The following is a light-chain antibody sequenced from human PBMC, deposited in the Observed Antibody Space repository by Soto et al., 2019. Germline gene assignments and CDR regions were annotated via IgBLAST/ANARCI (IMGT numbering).Light chain of an antibody. V-gene: IGLV2-14*03. Sequence: HSALTQPASVSGSPGQSITISCTGTSSDVGGYNYVSWYQQHPGKAPKLMIYDVSNRPSGVSNRFSGSKSGNTASLTISGLQAEDEADYYCSSYSSRNTHVFGTGTKLTVL. J-gene: IGLJ1*01. CDR2: DVS. CDR1: SSDVGGYNY. CDR3: SSYSSRNTHV.